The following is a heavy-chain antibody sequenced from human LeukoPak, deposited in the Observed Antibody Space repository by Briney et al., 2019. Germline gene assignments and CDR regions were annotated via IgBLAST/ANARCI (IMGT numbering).Heavy chain of an antibody. Sequence: SETLSLTCTVSGGSISSSSYYWGWIRQPPGKGLEWIGSIYYSGSTYYNPSLKSRVTISVDTSKNQFSLKLSSVTAADTAVYYCARGRRWELLQWYFDLWGRGTLVTVSS. J-gene: IGHJ2*01. V-gene: IGHV4-39*07. CDR1: GGSISSSSYY. D-gene: IGHD1-26*01. CDR2: IYYSGST. CDR3: ARGRRWELLQWYFDL.